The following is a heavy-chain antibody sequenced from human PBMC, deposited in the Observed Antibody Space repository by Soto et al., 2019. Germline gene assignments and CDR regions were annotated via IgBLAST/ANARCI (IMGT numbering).Heavy chain of an antibody. CDR1: GGSISSSNW. V-gene: IGHV4-4*02. J-gene: IGHJ6*02. CDR2: IYHSGST. Sequence: SETLSLTCTVSGGSISSSNWWSWVRQPPGKGLEWIGEIYHSGSTNYNPSLKSRVTISVDKSKNQFSLKLSSVTAADTAVYYCAGSSSSSGFGYYYGMDVWGQGTTVTVSS. D-gene: IGHD6-6*01. CDR3: AGSSSSSGFGYYYGMDV.